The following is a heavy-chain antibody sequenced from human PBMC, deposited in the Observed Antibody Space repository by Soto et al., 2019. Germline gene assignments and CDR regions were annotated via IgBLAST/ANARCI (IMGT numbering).Heavy chain of an antibody. CDR1: GFTFSSYA. Sequence: GWSLRLSCAASGFTFSSYAMHWVRQAPGKGLEWVAVISYDGSNKYYADSVKGRFTISRDNSKNTLYLQMNSLRAEDTAVYYCARVLAYDSSGNYYYGMDVWGQGTTVTASS. CDR2: ISYDGSNK. V-gene: IGHV3-30-3*01. J-gene: IGHJ6*02. CDR3: ARVLAYDSSGNYYYGMDV. D-gene: IGHD3-22*01.